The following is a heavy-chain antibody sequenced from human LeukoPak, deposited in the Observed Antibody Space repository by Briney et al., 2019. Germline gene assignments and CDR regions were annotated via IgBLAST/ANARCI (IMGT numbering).Heavy chain of an antibody. Sequence: PRGSLRLSCAASGFTFSSYAMSWVRQAPGKGLEWVSAISGSGGSTYYADSVKGRFTISRDNSKNTLYLQMNSLRAEDTAVYYCAKGAIAARLPWYFDLWGRGTLVTVSS. D-gene: IGHD6-6*01. CDR3: AKGAIAARLPWYFDL. V-gene: IGHV3-23*01. CDR1: GFTFSSYA. J-gene: IGHJ2*01. CDR2: ISGSGGST.